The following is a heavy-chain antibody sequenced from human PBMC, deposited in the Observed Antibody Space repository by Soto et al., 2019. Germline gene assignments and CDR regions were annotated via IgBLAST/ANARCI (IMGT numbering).Heavy chain of an antibody. Sequence: EVQLVESGGGLVKPGGSLRLSCAASGFTFSSYSMNWVRQAPGKGLEWVSSISSSSSYIYYADSVKGRVTISRDNAKNSLYRQMNSLRAEDTAVYYCARDGGLKSWESGYSYGLDYWGQGTLVTVSS. CDR3: ARDGGLKSWESGYSYGLDY. D-gene: IGHD5-18*01. CDR2: ISSSSSYI. V-gene: IGHV3-21*01. J-gene: IGHJ4*02. CDR1: GFTFSSYS.